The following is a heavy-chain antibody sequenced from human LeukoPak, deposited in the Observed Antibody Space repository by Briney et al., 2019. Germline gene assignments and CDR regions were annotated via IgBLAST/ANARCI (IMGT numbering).Heavy chain of an antibody. CDR2: IYLGDSDT. V-gene: IGHV5-51*01. CDR3: ARHPSYTSGWPLDY. Sequence: GESLKISCKGSGYSFTSYWIGWVRQMPGKGLEWMGIIYLGDSDTRYSPSFQGQVTISADKSISTACLQWSSLKASDTAIYYCARHPSYTSGWPLDYWGQGTLVTVSS. J-gene: IGHJ4*02. CDR1: GYSFTSYW. D-gene: IGHD6-19*01.